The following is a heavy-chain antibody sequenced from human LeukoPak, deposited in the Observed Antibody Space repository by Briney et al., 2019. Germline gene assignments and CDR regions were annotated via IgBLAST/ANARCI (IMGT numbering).Heavy chain of an antibody. Sequence: SETLSLTCTLSGDSISNLYWSWIRQPPGKGLEWIGYIYYNGDTNYNPSLRSRVTISLDTSKNQFSLKLSSVTAADTAVYYCARDTGYCSGGSCFYYMDVWGKGTTVTVSS. CDR3: ARDTGYCSGGSCFYYMDV. CDR1: GDSISNLY. D-gene: IGHD2-15*01. CDR2: IYYNGDT. V-gene: IGHV4-59*11. J-gene: IGHJ6*03.